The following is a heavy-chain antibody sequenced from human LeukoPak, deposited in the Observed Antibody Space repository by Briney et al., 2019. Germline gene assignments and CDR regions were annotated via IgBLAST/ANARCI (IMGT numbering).Heavy chain of an antibody. CDR2: IVVGSGNT. D-gene: IGHD3-22*01. CDR3: AAYYYDSSGQYYLDY. CDR1: GFTFTSSA. Sequence: SVKVSCKASGFTFTSSAMQWVRQARGQRLEWIGWIVVGSGNTNYAQKFQERVTITRDMSTSTAYMELSSLRSEDTAVYYCAAYYYDSSGQYYLDYWGQGTLVTVSS. V-gene: IGHV1-58*02. J-gene: IGHJ4*02.